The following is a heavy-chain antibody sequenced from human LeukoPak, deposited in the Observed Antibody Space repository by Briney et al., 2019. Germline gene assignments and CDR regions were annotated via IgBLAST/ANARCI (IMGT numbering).Heavy chain of an antibody. J-gene: IGHJ4*02. CDR1: GFTVTTSY. CDR3: ARDRLGTISNY. V-gene: IGHV3-21*01. Sequence: GGSLRLSCAASGFTVTTSYMSWFRQAPGKGLEWVSSISSSSSYIYYADSVKGRFTISRDNAKNSLYLQMNSLRAEDTAVYYCARDRLGTISNYWGQGTLVTVSS. CDR2: ISSSSSYI. D-gene: IGHD3-9*01.